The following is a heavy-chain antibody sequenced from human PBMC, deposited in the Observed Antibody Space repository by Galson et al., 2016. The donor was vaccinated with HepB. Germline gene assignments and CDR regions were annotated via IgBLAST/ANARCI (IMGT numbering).Heavy chain of an antibody. J-gene: IGHJ4*02. V-gene: IGHV1-3*01. CDR2: INAGNGNT. Sequence: SVKVSCKASGYTFTSYAMHWVRQAPGQRLEWMGWINAGNGNTKYSQKFQGRVTITRDTSASIAYMELSSLRSEDTAVYYCARGGPRYSDGWIEWGQGTLVTVSS. D-gene: IGHD6-19*01. CDR3: ARGGPRYSDGWIE. CDR1: GYTFTSYA.